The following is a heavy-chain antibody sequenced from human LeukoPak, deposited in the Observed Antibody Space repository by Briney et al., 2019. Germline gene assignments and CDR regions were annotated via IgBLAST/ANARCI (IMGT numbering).Heavy chain of an antibody. V-gene: IGHV3-74*01. CDR3: ARGLSGYASLLGY. D-gene: IGHD2-2*01. CDR2: INSDGSST. CDR1: GFTFSNYW. J-gene: IGHJ4*02. Sequence: GGSLRLSCAASGFTFSNYWMHWARQAPGKGRVWVSRINSDGSSTNYADSVKGRFTISRDNAKNTLYLQMNSLRAEDTAVYYCARGLSGYASLLGYWGQGTLVTVSS.